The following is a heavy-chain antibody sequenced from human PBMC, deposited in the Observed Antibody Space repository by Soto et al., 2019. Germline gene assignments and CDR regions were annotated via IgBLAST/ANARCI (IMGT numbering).Heavy chain of an antibody. J-gene: IGHJ4*02. V-gene: IGHV1-69*13. D-gene: IGHD4-17*01. CDR2: VIPVFNTS. CDR1: GGAFGRYS. CDR3: ARGDEMTAVTIFEY. Sequence: SVKVSCKTSGGAFGRYSVSWARQAPGQGLEWIGGVIPVFNTSNYSLKFQGRVAIFADVSTSTVFMELRSLRSEDTALYYCARGDEMTAVTIFEYWGQGTLVTVSS.